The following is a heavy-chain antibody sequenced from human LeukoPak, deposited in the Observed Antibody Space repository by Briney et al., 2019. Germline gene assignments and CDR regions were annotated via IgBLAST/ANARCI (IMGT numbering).Heavy chain of an antibody. CDR1: GFTFSSYW. D-gene: IGHD3-22*01. CDR2: IKQDGSEK. V-gene: IGHV3-7*04. CDR3: ARGISRYYYDSSGYYSD. Sequence: PGGSLRLSCAASGFTFSSYWMSWVRQAPGKGLEWVANIKQDGSEKYYVDSVKGRFTISRDNAKNSLYLQMNSLRAEDTAVYYCARGISRYYYDSSGYYSDWGQGTLVTVSS. J-gene: IGHJ4*02.